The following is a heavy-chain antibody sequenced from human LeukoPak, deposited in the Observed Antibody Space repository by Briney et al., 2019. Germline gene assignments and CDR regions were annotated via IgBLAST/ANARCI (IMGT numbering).Heavy chain of an antibody. D-gene: IGHD2-2*01. Sequence: SETLSLTCAVYGGSFSGYYWSWIRQPPGKGLEWIGEINHNGSTNYNPSLKSRVTISVDTSKSQFPLKLSSVTAADTAVYYCASRRTCSSCYVTFDYWGQGTLVTVSS. CDR2: INHNGST. CDR1: GGSFSGYY. V-gene: IGHV4-34*01. J-gene: IGHJ4*02. CDR3: ASRRTCSSCYVTFDY.